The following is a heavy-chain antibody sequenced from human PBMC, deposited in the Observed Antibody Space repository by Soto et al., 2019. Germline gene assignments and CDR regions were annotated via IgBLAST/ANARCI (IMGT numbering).Heavy chain of an antibody. CDR1: GYTFTSYD. CDR3: ARDGDSVAPTPRHYYYYGMDV. D-gene: IGHD5-12*01. J-gene: IGHJ6*02. V-gene: IGHV1-8*01. CDR2: MNPNSGNT. Sequence: ASVKVSCKASGYTFTSYDINWVRQATGQGLEWMGWMNPNSGNTGYAQKFQGRVTMTRNTSISTAYMELSSLKASDTAMYYCARDGDSVAPTPRHYYYYGMDVWGQGTTVNVSS.